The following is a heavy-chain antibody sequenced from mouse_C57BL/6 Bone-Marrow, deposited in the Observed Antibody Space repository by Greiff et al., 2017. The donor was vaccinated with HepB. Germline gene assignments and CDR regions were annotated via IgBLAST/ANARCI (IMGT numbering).Heavy chain of an antibody. CDR2: IYPGDGDT. D-gene: IGHD1-1*01. CDR1: GYAFSSSW. J-gene: IGHJ1*03. V-gene: IGHV1-82*01. Sequence: QVQLQQSGPELVKPGASVKISCKASGYAFSSSWMNWVKQRPGKGLEWIGRIYPGDGDTNYNGKFKGKATLTADKSSSTAYMQLSSLTSEDSAVYCCARSSVYYYGSSEYFDVWGTGTTVTVSS. CDR3: ARSSVYYYGSSEYFDV.